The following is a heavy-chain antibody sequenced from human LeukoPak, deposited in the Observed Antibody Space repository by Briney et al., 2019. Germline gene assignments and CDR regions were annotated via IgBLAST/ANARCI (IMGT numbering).Heavy chain of an antibody. CDR3: ARVRGYSYGHASNYYFDY. V-gene: IGHV1-69*13. CDR2: IIPIFGTA. D-gene: IGHD5-18*01. CDR1: GGTFSSYA. Sequence: ASVKVSCKASGGTFSSYAISWVRQAPGQGLEWMGGIIPIFGTANYAQKFQGRVTITADESMSTAYMELSSLRSEDTAVYYCARVRGYSYGHASNYYFDYWGQGTLVTVSS. J-gene: IGHJ4*02.